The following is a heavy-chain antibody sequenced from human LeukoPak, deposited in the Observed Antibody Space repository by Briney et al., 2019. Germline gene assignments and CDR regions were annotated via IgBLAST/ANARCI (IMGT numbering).Heavy chain of an antibody. D-gene: IGHD2-15*01. CDR1: GGSISSYY. Sequence: SETLSLTRTVSGGSISSYYWSWIRQPPGKGLEWIGYIYYSGSTNYNPSLKSRVTISVDTSKNQFSLKLSSVTAADTAVYYCARDHCSGGSCYWSYFQHWGQGTLVTVSS. CDR3: ARDHCSGGSCYWSYFQH. V-gene: IGHV4-59*01. J-gene: IGHJ1*01. CDR2: IYYSGST.